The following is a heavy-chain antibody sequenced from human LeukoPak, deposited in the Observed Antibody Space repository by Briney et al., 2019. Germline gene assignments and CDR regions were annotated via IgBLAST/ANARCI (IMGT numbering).Heavy chain of an antibody. D-gene: IGHD3-9*01. CDR1: GYTFTDYY. Sequence: GASVKVSCKASGYTFTDYYLHWVRQAPGQGLEWMGGIIPIFGTANYAQKFQGRVTITADKSTSTAYMELSSLRSEDTAVYYCAVTAYVLRYFDWLLWPDYWGQGTLVTVSS. J-gene: IGHJ4*02. V-gene: IGHV1-69*06. CDR3: AVTAYVLRYFDWLLWPDY. CDR2: IIPIFGTA.